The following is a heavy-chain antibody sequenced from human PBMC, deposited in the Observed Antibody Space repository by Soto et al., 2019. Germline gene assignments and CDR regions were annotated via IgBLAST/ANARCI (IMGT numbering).Heavy chain of an antibody. CDR1: GFTFSSYA. D-gene: IGHD2-2*01. CDR3: AKTASPYNIVVVPAAMPYFDY. V-gene: IGHV3-23*01. Sequence: GGSLRLSCAASGFTFSSYAMSWVRQAPGKGLEWVSAISGSGGSTYYADSVKGRFTISRDNSKNTLYLQMNSLRAEDTAVYYCAKTASPYNIVVVPAAMPYFDYWGQGTLVTVSS. J-gene: IGHJ4*02. CDR2: ISGSGGST.